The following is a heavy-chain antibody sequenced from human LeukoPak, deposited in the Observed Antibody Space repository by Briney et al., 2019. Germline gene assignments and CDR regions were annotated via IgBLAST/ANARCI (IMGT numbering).Heavy chain of an antibody. CDR3: VRGNYYETSGFDVSDI. CDR2: IDYTGST. Sequence: SETLSLTCTVSGGSISPYYWSWIRQPPGKTLEWLGYIDYTGSTKYRSSLKSRISMSLDTSKTQFSLNLRSVTAADTAVYYCVRGNYYETSGFDVSDIWGQGTMATVSS. CDR1: GGSISPYY. V-gene: IGHV4-59*01. D-gene: IGHD3-22*01. J-gene: IGHJ3*02.